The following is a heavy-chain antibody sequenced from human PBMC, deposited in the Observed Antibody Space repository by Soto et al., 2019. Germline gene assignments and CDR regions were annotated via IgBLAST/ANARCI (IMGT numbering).Heavy chain of an antibody. CDR3: ASVGYCSSTSCYEPAGMDV. CDR2: IYYSGST. J-gene: IGHJ6*02. V-gene: IGHV4-31*03. D-gene: IGHD2-2*01. Sequence: PSETLSLTCTVSGGSISSGGYYWSWIRQHPGKGLEWIGYIYYSGSTYYDPSLKSRVTISVDTSKNQFSLKLSSVTAADTAVYYCASVGYCSSTSCYEPAGMDVWGQGTTVTVSS. CDR1: GGSISSGGYY.